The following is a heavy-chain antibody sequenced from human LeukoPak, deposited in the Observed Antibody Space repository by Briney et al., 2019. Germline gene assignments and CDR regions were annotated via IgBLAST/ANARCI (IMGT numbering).Heavy chain of an antibody. Sequence: PSETLSLTCTASGGSSNNYYWSWIRQPAGKGLEWIGRIHSSGGTTYNPSLKSRVTMSLDTSKNQFSLKLTSVTAADTAVYYCARGGAPEDWGQGTLVTVSS. J-gene: IGHJ4*02. CDR2: IHSSGGT. CDR1: GGSSNNYY. V-gene: IGHV4-4*07. CDR3: ARGGAPED.